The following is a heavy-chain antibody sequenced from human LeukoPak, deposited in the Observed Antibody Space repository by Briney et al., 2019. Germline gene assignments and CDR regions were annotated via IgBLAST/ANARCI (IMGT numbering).Heavy chain of an antibody. CDR1: GFTFSSYW. V-gene: IGHV3-53*01. CDR2: IYSGGTT. Sequence: PGGSLRLSCAASGFTFSSYWMHWVRQAPGKGLEWVSVIYSGGTTYYADSVKGRFTISRDNSKSTLYLQMNSLRAEDTAVYYCATLGPTEYFVYWGQGTLVTVSS. D-gene: IGHD4-11*01. J-gene: IGHJ4*02. CDR3: ATLGPTEYFVY.